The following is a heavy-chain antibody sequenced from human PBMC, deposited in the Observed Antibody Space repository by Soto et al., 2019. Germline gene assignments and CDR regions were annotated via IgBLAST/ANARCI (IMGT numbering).Heavy chain of an antibody. CDR2: IYYSGST. D-gene: IGHD1-7*01. Sequence: KPSETLSLTCTVSGGSISSYYWSWIRQPPGKGLEWIGYIYYSGSTNYNPSLKSRVTISVDTSKNQFSLKLSSVTAADTAVYYCARVRYNWNYVRSNNWFDPWGQGTLVTVSS. CDR1: GGSISSYY. J-gene: IGHJ5*02. V-gene: IGHV4-59*01. CDR3: ARVRYNWNYVRSNNWFDP.